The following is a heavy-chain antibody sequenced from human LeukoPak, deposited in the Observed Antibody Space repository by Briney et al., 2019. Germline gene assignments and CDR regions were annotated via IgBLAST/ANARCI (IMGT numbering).Heavy chain of an antibody. Sequence: SQTLSLTCGVSGGSISSGGYYWSWIRQPAGIGLEWIGRIYTSGSPNYKSSLKSRVTISRDTSKNQFSLKLSSVTAADTAVYYCARAIPGPGYGYGSTGAFDHWGRGTLVTVCS. V-gene: IGHV4-61*02. CDR2: IYTSGSP. J-gene: IGHJ4*02. CDR1: GGSISSGGYY. D-gene: IGHD5-18*01. CDR3: ARAIPGPGYGYGSTGAFDH.